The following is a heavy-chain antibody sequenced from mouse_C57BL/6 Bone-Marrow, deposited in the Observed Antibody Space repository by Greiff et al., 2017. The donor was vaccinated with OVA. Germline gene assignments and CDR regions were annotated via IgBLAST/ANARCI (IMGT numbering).Heavy chain of an antibody. CDR1: GFTFSDYG. Sequence: DVMLVESGGGLVQPGGSLKLSCAASGFTFSDYGMAWVRQAPRKGPEWVAFISNLAYSIYYADTVTGRFTISRENAKNTLYLEMSSLRSEDTAMYYCARHEFYYAMDYWGQGTSVTVSS. CDR3: ARHEFYYAMDY. J-gene: IGHJ4*01. CDR2: ISNLAYSI. V-gene: IGHV5-15*01.